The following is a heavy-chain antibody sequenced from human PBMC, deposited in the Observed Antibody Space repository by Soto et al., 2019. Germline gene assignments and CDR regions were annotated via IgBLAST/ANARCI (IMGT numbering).Heavy chain of an antibody. V-gene: IGHV5-51*01. Sequence: GESLKISCKGSGYSFTIYWIGWVRQMPGKGLEWMGIIYPGDSDTRYSPSFQGQVTISADKSISTAYLQWSSLKASDTAMYYCAREGSGYYSLYYGMDVWGQGTTVTVSS. CDR2: IYPGDSDT. CDR1: GYSFTIYW. J-gene: IGHJ6*02. D-gene: IGHD3-22*01. CDR3: AREGSGYYSLYYGMDV.